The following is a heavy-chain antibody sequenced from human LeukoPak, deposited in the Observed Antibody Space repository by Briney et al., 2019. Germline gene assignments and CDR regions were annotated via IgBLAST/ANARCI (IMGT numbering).Heavy chain of an antibody. Sequence: SETLSLTCTVSGGSISSYYWSWIRQPPGKGLEWIGYIYYSGSTNYNPSLKSRVTISVDTSKNQFSLKLSSVTAADTAVYYCARAPGGSYPFFDYWGQGTLVTASS. J-gene: IGHJ4*02. V-gene: IGHV4-59*01. CDR2: IYYSGST. CDR3: ARAPGGSYPFFDY. D-gene: IGHD1-26*01. CDR1: GGSISSYY.